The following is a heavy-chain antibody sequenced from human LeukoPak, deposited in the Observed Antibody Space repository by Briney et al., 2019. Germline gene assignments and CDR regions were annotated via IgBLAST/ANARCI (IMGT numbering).Heavy chain of an antibody. CDR2: LSGVGSST. CDR1: GFTFSTYA. CDR3: ARPNSEGWTILFHAFDF. Sequence: QPGGSLRLSCAASGFTFSTYAMSWVRQAPGKGLEWVSALSGVGSSTHYADSVKGRFTISRDNSRNTLYLQMNSLRAEDTAVYYCARPNSEGWTILFHAFDFWGQGTMVTVSS. V-gene: IGHV3-23*01. J-gene: IGHJ3*01. D-gene: IGHD2-21*01.